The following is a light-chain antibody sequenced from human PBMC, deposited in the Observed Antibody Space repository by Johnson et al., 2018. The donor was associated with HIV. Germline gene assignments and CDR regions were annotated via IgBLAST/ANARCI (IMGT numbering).Light chain of an antibody. CDR2: ENN. Sequence: QSVLTQPPSVSAAPGQKVTISCSGSSSNIGNNYVSWYQQLPGTAPKLLIYENNKRPSGIPDRFSGSKSGTSATLAITGLPPGDESDYYCGTWDSSLSAYVFGTGTKVTVL. J-gene: IGLJ1*01. V-gene: IGLV1-51*02. CDR3: GTWDSSLSAYV. CDR1: SSNIGNNY.